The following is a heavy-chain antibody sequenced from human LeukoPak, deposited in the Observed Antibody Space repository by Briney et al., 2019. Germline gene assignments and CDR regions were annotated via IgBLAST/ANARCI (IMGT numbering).Heavy chain of an antibody. CDR1: GFTFSSYW. J-gene: IGHJ6*02. Sequence: GGSLRLSCAASGFTFSSYWMSWVRQAPGKGLEWVANIKQDGSEKYYVDSVKGRFTISRDNAKNSLYLQMNSLRAEDTAVYYCAREIVVVPAAIDCYYGMDVWGQGTTVTVSS. CDR2: IKQDGSEK. V-gene: IGHV3-7*01. CDR3: AREIVVVPAAIDCYYGMDV. D-gene: IGHD2-2*01.